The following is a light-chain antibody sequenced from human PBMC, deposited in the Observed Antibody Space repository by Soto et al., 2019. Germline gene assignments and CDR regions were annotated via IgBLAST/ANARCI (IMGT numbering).Light chain of an antibody. CDR2: GNN. CDR1: TSNIGAGYD. J-gene: IGLJ2*01. Sequence: QSVLTLPPSVGGSPRQRLTISCTGSTSNIGAGYDVHWYQQLPGTAPKLLIYGNNNRRSGVPDRFSVSKSGTSSSLAITGVQTEDEADYYCQSYDSRLSVVVFGGGTKVTVL. V-gene: IGLV1-40*01. CDR3: QSYDSRLSVVV.